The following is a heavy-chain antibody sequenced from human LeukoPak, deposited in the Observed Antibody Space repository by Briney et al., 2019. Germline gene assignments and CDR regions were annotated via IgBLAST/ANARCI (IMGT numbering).Heavy chain of an antibody. CDR1: GFTFSSYG. V-gene: IGHV3-23*01. CDR2: ISGSGGST. D-gene: IGHD1-26*01. Sequence: GGSLRLSCAASGFTFSSYGMSWVRQAPGKGLEWVSAISGSGGSTYYADSVKGRFTISRDNSKNTLYLQMNSLRAEDTAVYYCAKDIDRQTGWELPPPPFDYWGQGTLVTVSS. J-gene: IGHJ4*02. CDR3: AKDIDRQTGWELPPPPFDY.